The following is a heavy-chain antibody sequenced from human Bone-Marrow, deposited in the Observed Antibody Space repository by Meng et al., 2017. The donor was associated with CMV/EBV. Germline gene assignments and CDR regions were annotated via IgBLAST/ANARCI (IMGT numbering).Heavy chain of an antibody. V-gene: IGHV3-53*01. D-gene: IGHD4-23*01. J-gene: IGHJ4*02. Sequence: GESLKISCSASGFTFSAYEMNWVRRAPGKGLEWVSVIYSDDSTYYADSVKGRFTISRDNSKNTLYLQMNSLRAEDTAVYYCASMVGGGYFDYWGQGTLVTVSS. CDR1: GFTFSAYE. CDR2: IYSDDST. CDR3: ASMVGGGYFDY.